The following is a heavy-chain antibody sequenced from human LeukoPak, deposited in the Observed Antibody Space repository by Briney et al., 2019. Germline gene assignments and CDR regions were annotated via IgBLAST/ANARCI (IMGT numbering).Heavy chain of an antibody. CDR1: GFTFGDYA. CDR2: IRSKAYGGTT. CDR3: TRGVYFDY. D-gene: IGHD2-8*01. V-gene: IGHV3-49*04. J-gene: IGHJ4*02. Sequence: GGSLRLPCTASGFTFGDYAMSWVRQAPGKGLEWAGFIRSKAYGGTTEYAASVKGRFTISRDDSKSIAYLQMNSPKTEDTAVYYCTRGVYFDYWGQGTLVTVSS.